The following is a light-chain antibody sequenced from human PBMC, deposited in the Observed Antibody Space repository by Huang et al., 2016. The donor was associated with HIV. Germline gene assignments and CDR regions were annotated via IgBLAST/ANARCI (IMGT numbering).Light chain of an antibody. CDR2: DAS. CDR1: QSISSK. V-gene: IGKV3-15*01. J-gene: IGKJ5*01. Sequence: EIVMTQSPATLSVSPGERATLSCRASQSISSKLAWYQQKPGQAPRLLIYDASSRATGIPDRFRGSGYGTEFTLTISTLQSDDFAVYYCQQYYNWPPITFGQGTRLEIK. CDR3: QQYYNWPPIT.